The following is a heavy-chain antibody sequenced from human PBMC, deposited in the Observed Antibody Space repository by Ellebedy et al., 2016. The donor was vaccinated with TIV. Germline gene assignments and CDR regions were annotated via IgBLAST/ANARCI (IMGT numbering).Heavy chain of an antibody. J-gene: IGHJ6*02. CDR3: ARGVFTVTLGPPSGMDV. CDR1: GFTFSSYA. CDR2: ISNTGSRT. D-gene: IGHD1-26*01. V-gene: IGHV3-23*01. Sequence: PGGSLRLSCAASGFTFSSYAMSWVRQAPGKVLEWVSTISNTGSRTYYADSVEGRFIISRDNSKNTLYLQMNSLRAEDTAVYYCARGVFTVTLGPPSGMDVWGQGTTVTVSS.